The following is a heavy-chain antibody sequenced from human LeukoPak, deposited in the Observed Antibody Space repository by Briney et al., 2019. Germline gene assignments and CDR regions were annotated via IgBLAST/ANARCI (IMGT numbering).Heavy chain of an antibody. Sequence: GGSLRLSCAASGVIFSNYWMHWVRQAPGKGLVWVSRINRDGSSTSYADSVKGRFTISRDNSKNTVYLQMNSLRAEDTAVYYCAELGITMIGGVWGKGTTVTISS. D-gene: IGHD3-10*02. CDR1: GVIFSNYW. CDR3: AELGITMIGGV. V-gene: IGHV3-74*01. CDR2: INRDGSST. J-gene: IGHJ6*04.